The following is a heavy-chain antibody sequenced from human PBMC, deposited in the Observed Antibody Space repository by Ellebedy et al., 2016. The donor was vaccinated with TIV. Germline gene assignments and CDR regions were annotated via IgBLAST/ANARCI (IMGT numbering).Heavy chain of an antibody. CDR1: GYTFTSYG. CDR3: AGALLWFGEFRQNWFDP. Sequence: AASVKVSCKASGYTFTSYGISWVRQATGQGLEWMGWMNPNSGNTGYAQKFQGRVTMTRNTSISTAYMELSSLRSEDTAVYYCAGALLWFGEFRQNWFDPWGQGTLVTVSS. CDR2: MNPNSGNT. V-gene: IGHV1-8*02. J-gene: IGHJ5*02. D-gene: IGHD3-10*01.